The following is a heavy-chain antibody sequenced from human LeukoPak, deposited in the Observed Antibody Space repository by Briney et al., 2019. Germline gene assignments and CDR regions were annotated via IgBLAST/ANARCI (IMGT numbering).Heavy chain of an antibody. V-gene: IGHV4-38-2*01. CDR1: GYSISSGYY. Sequence: SETLSLTCALSGYSISSGYYWGWIRQPPGQGLAWVGSIYHSGSTYYNPSLKSRVTISVDTSKNQFSLKLSSVTAADTAVYYCARLERVGVAAAGNIYWGQGTLVTVSS. CDR2: IYHSGST. D-gene: IGHD6-13*01. J-gene: IGHJ4*02. CDR3: ARLERVGVAAAGNIY.